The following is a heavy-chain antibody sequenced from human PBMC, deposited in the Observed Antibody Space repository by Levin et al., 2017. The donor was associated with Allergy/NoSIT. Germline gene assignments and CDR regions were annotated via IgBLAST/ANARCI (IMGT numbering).Heavy chain of an antibody. V-gene: IGHV3-21*01. Sequence: PGGSLRLSCAASGFTFSSYSMNWVRQAPGKGLEWVSSISSSSSYIYYADSVKGRFTISRDNAKNSLYLQMNSLRAEDTAVYYCARDPSGGDYYYYYGMDVWGQGTTVTVSS. CDR2: ISSSSSYI. CDR1: GFTFSSYS. D-gene: IGHD3-10*01. CDR3: ARDPSGGDYYYYYGMDV. J-gene: IGHJ6*02.